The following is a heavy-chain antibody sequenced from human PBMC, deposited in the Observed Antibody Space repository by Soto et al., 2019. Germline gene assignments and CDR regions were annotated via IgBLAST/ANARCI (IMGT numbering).Heavy chain of an antibody. D-gene: IGHD5-12*01. J-gene: IGHJ6*02. CDR3: ARDNMATFDYHYYGMDV. Sequence: PSETLSLTCTVSGGSVSGGSYQWTWIRQPPGKGLEWIGYVHSTGGTNYNPSLESRVTISIDTSRDQFSLKLTSLTAADTAVYFCARDNMATFDYHYYGMDVWGPGTTVTVSS. CDR1: GGSVSGGSYQ. CDR2: VHSTGGT. V-gene: IGHV4-61*01.